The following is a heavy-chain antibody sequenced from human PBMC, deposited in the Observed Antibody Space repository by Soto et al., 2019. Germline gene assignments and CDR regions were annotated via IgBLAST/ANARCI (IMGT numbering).Heavy chain of an antibody. V-gene: IGHV5-51*01. CDR2: IFPRDSDT. Sequence: PGESLKISCKGSGYNYDTYWIAWVRQMPGKGLEWMGIIFPRDSDTRYRPSFQGQVTISADRSTTTAYLQWYSLKASDTAMYYCARSYYDSSGYYYDMDYWGRGILVTVSS. D-gene: IGHD3-22*01. CDR1: GYNYDTYW. CDR3: ARSYYDSSGYYYDMDY. J-gene: IGHJ4*02.